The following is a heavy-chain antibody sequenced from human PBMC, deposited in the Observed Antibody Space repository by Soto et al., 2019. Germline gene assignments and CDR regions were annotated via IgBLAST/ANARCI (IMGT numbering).Heavy chain of an antibody. V-gene: IGHV2-5*02. D-gene: IGHD3-10*01. CDR2: IYWDDDK. J-gene: IGHJ3*02. CDR3: AHRTGSGSYGDAFDI. CDR1: GFSLSTSGVG. Sequence: QITLKESGPTLVKPTQTLTLTCTFSGFSLSTSGVGVGWIRQPPGKALEWLALIYWDDDKRYSPSLKSRLTITKDTSKNQVVLTMTNMDPVDTATYYCAHRTGSGSYGDAFDIWGQGTMVTVSS.